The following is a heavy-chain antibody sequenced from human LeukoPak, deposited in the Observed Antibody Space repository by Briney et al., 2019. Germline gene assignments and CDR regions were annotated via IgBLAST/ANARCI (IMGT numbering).Heavy chain of an antibody. CDR1: GFTFSRYS. CDR2: ISISSNYI. CDR3: ARGRYDFWSGYYTFDY. J-gene: IGHJ4*02. D-gene: IGHD3-3*01. V-gene: IGHV3-21*01. Sequence: EAGGSLRLSCAASGFTFSRYSMNWVRQAPGKGLEWVSSISISSNYIYYPDSLKGRFTISRDNAKNSLYLQMNSLRAEDTAVYYCARGRYDFWSGYYTFDYWGQGTLVTVSS.